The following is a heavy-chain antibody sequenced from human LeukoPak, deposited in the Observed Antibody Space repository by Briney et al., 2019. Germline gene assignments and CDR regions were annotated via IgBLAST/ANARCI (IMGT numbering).Heavy chain of an antibody. CDR1: GFTFSSYG. V-gene: IGHV3-30*18. J-gene: IGHJ3*02. Sequence: PGGSLRLSCAASGFTFSSYGMHWVRQAPGKGLEWVAVISYDGSNKYYADSVKGRFTISRDNSKNTLYLQMNSLRAEDTAVYYCAKDISTISPGAFDIWGQGTMVTVSS. D-gene: IGHD3-9*01. CDR2: ISYDGSNK. CDR3: AKDISTISPGAFDI.